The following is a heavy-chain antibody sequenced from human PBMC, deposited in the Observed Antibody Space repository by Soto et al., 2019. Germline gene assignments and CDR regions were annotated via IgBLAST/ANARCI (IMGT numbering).Heavy chain of an antibody. CDR3: ARAVAVPADFDY. CDR1: GYTFTVYA. D-gene: IGHD6-19*01. Sequence: QVQLVQSGAEEEKPEASVKVSCKASGYTFTVYAMHWVRQAPGQRLEWMGWINAGNGNTKYSQKFQGRVTITRDTSASTAYMELSSLRSEDTAVYYCARAVAVPADFDYWGQGTLVTVSS. V-gene: IGHV1-3*05. CDR2: INAGNGNT. J-gene: IGHJ4*02.